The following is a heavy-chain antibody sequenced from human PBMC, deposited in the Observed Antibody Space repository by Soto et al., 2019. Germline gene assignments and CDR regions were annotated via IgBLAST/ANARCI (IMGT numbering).Heavy chain of an antibody. V-gene: IGHV3-33*01. D-gene: IGHD6-19*01. CDR1: GFTFSSYG. Sequence: GGSLRLSCAASGFTFSSYGMHWVRQAPGKGLEWVAVIWYDGSNKYYADSVKGRFTISRDNSKNTLYLQMNSLRAEDTAVYYCARDYSSGWSNLPFDPWGQGTLVTVSS. J-gene: IGHJ5*02. CDR2: IWYDGSNK. CDR3: ARDYSSGWSNLPFDP.